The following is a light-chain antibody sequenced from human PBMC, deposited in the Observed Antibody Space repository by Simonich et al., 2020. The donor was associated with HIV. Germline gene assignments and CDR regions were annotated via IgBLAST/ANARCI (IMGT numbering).Light chain of an antibody. J-gene: IGLJ3*02. Sequence: NFMLTQPHSVSESPGKTVTISCTRSSGSIASNYVQWYQQRPGSSPTTVIYEDNHSPSGVPERFSGSIDSSSNSASLTISGLKTEDEADYYCQSYDNSNLVFGGGTKLTVL. CDR1: SGSIASNY. V-gene: IGLV6-57*01. CDR2: EDN. CDR3: QSYDNSNLV.